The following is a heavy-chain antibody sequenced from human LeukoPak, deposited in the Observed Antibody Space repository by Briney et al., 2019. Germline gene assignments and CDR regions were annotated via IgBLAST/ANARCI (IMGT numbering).Heavy chain of an antibody. CDR2: ISWNSGSI. V-gene: IGHV3-9*01. CDR3: AKGNWIDY. D-gene: IGHD1-1*01. CDR1: GFTFDDYA. Sequence: GGSLRLSCAASGFTFDDYAMHWVRQAPGKGLEWVSGISWNSGSIGYADSVKGRFTISRDNAKNSLYLQMNSLRVEDTALYYCAKGNWIDYWGQGTTVTVSS. J-gene: IGHJ4*03.